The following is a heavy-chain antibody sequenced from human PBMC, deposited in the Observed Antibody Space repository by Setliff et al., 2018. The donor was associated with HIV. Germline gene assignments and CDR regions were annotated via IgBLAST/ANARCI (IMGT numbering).Heavy chain of an antibody. J-gene: IGHJ4*02. V-gene: IGHV3-15*01. D-gene: IGHD3-10*01. Sequence: GASVKVSCAASGFTFTNAWMSWVRQAPGKGLEWVGRIKSKTDGETEDYAAPVKGRFTISRDDSRSTLYLQMNSLITEDTALYYCTTAVAQNWYGSGNENYWGQGTLVTVSS. CDR1: GFTFTNAW. CDR2: IKSKTDGETE. CDR3: TTAVAQNWYGSGNENY.